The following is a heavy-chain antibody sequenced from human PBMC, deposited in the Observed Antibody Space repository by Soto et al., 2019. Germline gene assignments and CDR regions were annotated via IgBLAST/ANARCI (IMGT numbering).Heavy chain of an antibody. CDR3: ARDGYPYGSFDY. CDR1: GESFSNYY. CDR2: INHSGRI. V-gene: IGHV4-34*01. Sequence: QVQLQQWGAGLLKPSETLSLTCGVYGESFSNYYWSWIRQPPGKGLEWIGEINHSGRINYNPALKSRVTISLDTSKNQFSLKLSSVTAADTALYCCARDGYPYGSFDYWGQGTLVTVSS. J-gene: IGHJ4*02. D-gene: IGHD5-18*01.